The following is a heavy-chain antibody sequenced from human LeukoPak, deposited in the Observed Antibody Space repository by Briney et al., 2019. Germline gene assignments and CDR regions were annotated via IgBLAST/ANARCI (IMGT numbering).Heavy chain of an antibody. Sequence: ASVKVSCKASGYTFTSYGISWVRQAPGQGLEWMGWISAYNGNTNYAQKLQGRVTMTTDTSTSTAYMELRSLRSDDTAVYYCARAPSRYCSSTSCYGGDAFDIWGQGTMVTVSS. V-gene: IGHV1-18*01. D-gene: IGHD2-2*01. CDR2: ISAYNGNT. CDR1: GYTFTSYG. J-gene: IGHJ3*02. CDR3: ARAPSRYCSSTSCYGGDAFDI.